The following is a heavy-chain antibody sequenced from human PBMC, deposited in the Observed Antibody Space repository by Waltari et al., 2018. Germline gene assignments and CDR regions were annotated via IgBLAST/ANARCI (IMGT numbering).Heavy chain of an antibody. D-gene: IGHD2-21*02. CDR2: IYHSGSP. J-gene: IGHJ4*02. Sequence: QVQLQESGPGLVRPSGTLSLTCAVSGYSISSAYYWGWIRQPPGKGLEWIGSIYHSGSPYYNPSLKSRVTISVDTSKNQFSLKLSSVTAADTAVYFCASLSTGDWNYFDYWGQGTLVTVSS. V-gene: IGHV4-38-2*01. CDR3: ASLSTGDWNYFDY. CDR1: GYSISSAYY.